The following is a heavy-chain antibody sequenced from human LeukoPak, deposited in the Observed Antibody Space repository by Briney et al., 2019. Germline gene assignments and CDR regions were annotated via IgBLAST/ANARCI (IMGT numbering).Heavy chain of an antibody. Sequence: SETLSLTCAVYGGSFSGYYWSWIRQPPGKGLEWIGEINHSGSTNYNPSLKSRVTISVDTSKNQFSLKLSSVTAADTAVYYCARGGQLWLRYGGQGTLATVSA. CDR3: ARGGQLWLRY. CDR1: GGSFSGYY. CDR2: INHSGST. V-gene: IGHV4-34*01. J-gene: IGHJ4*02. D-gene: IGHD5-18*01.